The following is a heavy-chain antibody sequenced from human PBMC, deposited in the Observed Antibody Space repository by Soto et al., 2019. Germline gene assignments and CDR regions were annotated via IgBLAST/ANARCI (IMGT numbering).Heavy chain of an antibody. Sequence: EVQLVESGGGLVQPGGSLKLSCAASGFTFSGSAMHWVRQASGKGLEWVGRIRSKANSYATAYAASVKGRFTISRDDSKNTAYLHMNSLKTEDTAVYYCTRHDSNYDFWSGSPPRYGMDVWGQGTTVTVSS. D-gene: IGHD3-3*01. CDR1: GFTFSGSA. J-gene: IGHJ6*02. CDR3: TRHDSNYDFWSGSPPRYGMDV. CDR2: IRSKANSYAT. V-gene: IGHV3-73*01.